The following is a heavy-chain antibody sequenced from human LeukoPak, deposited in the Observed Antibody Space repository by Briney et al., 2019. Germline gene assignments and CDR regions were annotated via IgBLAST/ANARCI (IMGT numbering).Heavy chain of an antibody. Sequence: GASVKVSCKASGYTFTNYYISWVRQAPGQGLEWMGWISGYNGNTNYAQKLQGRVTMTTDTSTSTAYMELRSLRSDDTAAYYCARDGRGGPFDIWGQGTMVTVSS. V-gene: IGHV1-18*01. D-gene: IGHD3-10*01. J-gene: IGHJ3*02. CDR3: ARDGRGGPFDI. CDR2: ISGYNGNT. CDR1: GYTFTNYY.